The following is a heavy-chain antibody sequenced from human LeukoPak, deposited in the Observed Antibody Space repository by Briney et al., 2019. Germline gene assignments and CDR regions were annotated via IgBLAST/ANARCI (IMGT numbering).Heavy chain of an antibody. J-gene: IGHJ6*02. D-gene: IGHD4-17*01. CDR3: ARHFDYGDSPWPYGMDV. CDR2: IYTSGST. V-gene: IGHV4-61*02. Sequence: SESLSLTCTVSGGSISSGSYYWSWIRQPAGKGLEWIGRIYTSGSTNYNPSLKSRVTISVDTSKNQFSLKLSSVTAADTAVYYCARHFDYGDSPWPYGMDVWGQGTTVTVSS. CDR1: GGSISSGSYY.